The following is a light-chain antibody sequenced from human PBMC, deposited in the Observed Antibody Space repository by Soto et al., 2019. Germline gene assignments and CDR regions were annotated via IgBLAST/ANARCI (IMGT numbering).Light chain of an antibody. Sequence: EIVMTQSPATLSVSPGERATLSCRASQSVSSNLAWYQQKPGQAPRLLIYGASTRATGIPARFSGSGSGTEFTLTISSLQSEDFAVYYCQQYNNWPLTFGRGTKVDI. J-gene: IGKJ4*01. V-gene: IGKV3-15*01. CDR1: QSVSSN. CDR3: QQYNNWPLT. CDR2: GAS.